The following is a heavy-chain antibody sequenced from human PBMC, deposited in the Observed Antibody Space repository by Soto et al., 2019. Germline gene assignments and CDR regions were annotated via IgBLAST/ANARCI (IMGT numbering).Heavy chain of an antibody. Sequence: SETLSLTCTVSGGSISSGDYYWSWIRQPPGKGLVWIGYIYYCGSTYYNPSLKSRVTISVDTSKNQFSLKLSSVTAADTAVYYCARGRRGGYYLNYWGQGALVTVSS. D-gene: IGHD3-10*01. J-gene: IGHJ4*02. CDR1: GGSISSGDYY. V-gene: IGHV4-30-4*01. CDR3: ARGRRGGYYLNY. CDR2: IYYCGST.